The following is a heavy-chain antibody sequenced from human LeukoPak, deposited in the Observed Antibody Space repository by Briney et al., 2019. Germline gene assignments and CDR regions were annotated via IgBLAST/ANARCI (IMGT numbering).Heavy chain of an antibody. CDR1: GFTFSRNG. J-gene: IGHJ3*02. CDR2: ISGSGGNT. V-gene: IGHV3-23*01. D-gene: IGHD2/OR15-2a*01. CDR3: ARGTTDAFDI. Sequence: PGGSLRLSCAASGFTFSRNGMTWVRQAPGKGLEWVSAISGSGGNTYYADSVKGRFTISRDNAKNSLYLQVNSLRAEDTAVYYCARGTTDAFDIWGQGTMVTVSS.